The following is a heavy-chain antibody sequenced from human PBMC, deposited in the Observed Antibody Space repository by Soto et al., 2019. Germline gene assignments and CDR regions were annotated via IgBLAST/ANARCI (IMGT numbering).Heavy chain of an antibody. J-gene: IGHJ6*02. CDR1: GYTFTSYY. CDR3: ARAAYYYGSGRTMDV. D-gene: IGHD3-10*01. Sequence: ASVKVSCKASGYTFTSYYMHWVRQAPGPGLEWMGIINPSGGSTSYAQKFQGRVTMTRDTSTSTVYMELSSLRSEDTAVYYCARAAYYYGSGRTMDVWGQGTTVTVSS. CDR2: INPSGGST. V-gene: IGHV1-46*01.